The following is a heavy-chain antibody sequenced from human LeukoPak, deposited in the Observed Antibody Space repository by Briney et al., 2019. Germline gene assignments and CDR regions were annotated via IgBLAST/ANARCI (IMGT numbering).Heavy chain of an antibody. J-gene: IGHJ3*02. CDR3: ARDRSVSGLDGFDI. Sequence: SETLSLTCTVSGGSIRSYYWNWIRQPPGKGLEWIGYIYYSGSTNYNPSLKSRVSISVDTSKIQFSLKLNSVTAADTAVYYCARDRSVSGLDGFDIWGQGTMVTVSS. CDR2: IYYSGST. V-gene: IGHV4-59*01. D-gene: IGHD2-15*01. CDR1: GGSIRSYY.